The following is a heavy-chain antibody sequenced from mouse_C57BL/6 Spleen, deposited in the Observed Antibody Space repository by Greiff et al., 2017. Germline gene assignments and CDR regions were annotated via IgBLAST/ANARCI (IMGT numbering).Heavy chain of an antibody. D-gene: IGHD1-1*02. CDR2: IYPGSGNT. CDR1: GYSFTSYY. CDR3: ESVDYGGYLFAY. J-gene: IGHJ3*01. V-gene: IGHV1-66*01. Sequence: QVQLQQSGPELVKPGASVKISCKASGYSFTSYYIHWVKQRPGQGLEWIGWIYPGSGNTKSNEKFKGKDTLTADTSSSTAYMQLSSLTSEDSAVYYCESVDYGGYLFAYWGQGTLVTVSA.